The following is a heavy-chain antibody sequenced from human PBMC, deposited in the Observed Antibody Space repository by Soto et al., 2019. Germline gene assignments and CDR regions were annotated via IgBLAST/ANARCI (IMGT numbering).Heavy chain of an antibody. CDR1: GGSISSYY. V-gene: IGHV4-59*08. J-gene: IGHJ5*02. D-gene: IGHD3-10*01. CDR2: IYYSGST. CDR3: ARRGNYGSGSYYENWFDP. Sequence: PSETLSLTCTVSGGSISSYYWSWIRQPPGKGLEWIGYIYYSGSTNYNPSLKSRVTISVDTSKNQFSLKLSSVTAADTAVYYCARRGNYGSGSYYENWFDPWGQGTLVTVSS.